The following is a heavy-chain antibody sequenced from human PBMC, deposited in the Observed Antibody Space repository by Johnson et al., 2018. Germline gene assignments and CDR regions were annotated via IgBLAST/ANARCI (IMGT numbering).Heavy chain of an antibody. J-gene: IGHJ4*02. CDR1: GGFFSNHN. Sequence: QVQLVESGAEVKKPGSSXKVSCKASGGFFSNHNISWVRQAPGHGLEWMGRIIPIVGLTNSAQKVQGRAPMTPDKLTSTAYMELSSLTSEDTAVYYCARARMTIFGVVPPTSDWGQGTLVTVSS. CDR3: ARARMTIFGVVPPTSD. D-gene: IGHD3-3*01. CDR2: IIPIVGLT. V-gene: IGHV1-69*02.